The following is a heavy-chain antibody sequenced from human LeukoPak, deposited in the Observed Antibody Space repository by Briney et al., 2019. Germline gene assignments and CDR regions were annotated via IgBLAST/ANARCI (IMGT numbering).Heavy chain of an antibody. V-gene: IGHV3-74*01. CDR3: ARVSGPGMNEYFHL. CDR1: GFTFSEAW. CDR2: INNDGSTT. J-gene: IGHJ1*01. D-gene: IGHD3-10*01. Sequence: GGSLRLSCAASGFTFSEAWMHWVRHAPGKGLVWVSRINNDGSTTRYADSVKGRFTISRDNAKNTLYLQMNSLRGEDTAVYYCARVSGPGMNEYFHLWGQGTLVTVSS.